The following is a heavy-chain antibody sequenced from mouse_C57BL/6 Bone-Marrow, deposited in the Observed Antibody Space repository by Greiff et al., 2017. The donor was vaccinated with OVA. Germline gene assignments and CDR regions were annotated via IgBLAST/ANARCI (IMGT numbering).Heavy chain of an antibody. J-gene: IGHJ2*01. Sequence: EVKLVESGGDLVKPGGSLNLSCAASGFTFSSYGMSWVRQTPDKRLEWVATISSGGSYTYYPDSVKGRFTISRDNAKNTLYLQMSSLKSEDTAMYYCARHERLLDYWGQGTTLTVSS. CDR2: ISSGGSYT. CDR1: GFTFSSYG. CDR3: ARHERLLDY. V-gene: IGHV5-6*01. D-gene: IGHD2-12*01.